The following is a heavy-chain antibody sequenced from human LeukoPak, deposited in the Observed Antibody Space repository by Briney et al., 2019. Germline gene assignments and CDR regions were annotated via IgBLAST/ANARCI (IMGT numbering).Heavy chain of an antibody. V-gene: IGHV3-74*01. J-gene: IGHJ4*02. CDR3: ARAAPGLYYDFWSGYYSPSYFDY. Sequence: PGGSLRLSCAASGFTFSSYWMHWVRQAPGKGLVWVSRINSDGSSTSYADSVKGRFTISRDNAKNTLYLQMNSLRAEDTAVYYCARAAPGLYYDFWSGYYSPSYFDYWGQGTLVTVSS. CDR1: GFTFSSYW. CDR2: INSDGSST. D-gene: IGHD3-3*01.